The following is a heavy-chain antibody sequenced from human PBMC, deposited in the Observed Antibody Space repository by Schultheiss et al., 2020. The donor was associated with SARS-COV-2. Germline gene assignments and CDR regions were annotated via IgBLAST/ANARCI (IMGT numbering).Heavy chain of an antibody. J-gene: IGHJ6*02. CDR3: ARAWEESYGMDV. V-gene: IGHV6-1*01. CDR2: TYYRSKWYN. Sequence: SQTLSLTCAISGDSVSSNSAAWNWIRQSPSRGLEWLGRTYYRSKWYNDYAVSVKSRITINPDTSKNQFSLKLSSVTAADTAVYYCARAWEESYGMDVWGQGTTVTVSS. D-gene: IGHD1-26*01. CDR1: GDSVSSNSAA.